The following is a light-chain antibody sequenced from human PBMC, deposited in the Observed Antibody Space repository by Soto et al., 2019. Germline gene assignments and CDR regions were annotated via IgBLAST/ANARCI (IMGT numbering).Light chain of an antibody. Sequence: DIVMTQSPDSLAVSLGERATINCKSSQSVLYSSNNKNYLAWYQQKPGQPPRLLIYWASTRESGVPDRFSGSGSGTDFTLTISSLQAEDVAVYYCLQYSSTPWTFGQGPKVEIK. J-gene: IGKJ1*01. CDR3: LQYSSTPWT. CDR2: WAS. V-gene: IGKV4-1*01. CDR1: QSVLYSSNNKNY.